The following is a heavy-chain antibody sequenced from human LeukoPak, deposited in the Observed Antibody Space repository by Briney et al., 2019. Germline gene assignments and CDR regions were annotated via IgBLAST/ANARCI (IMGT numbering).Heavy chain of an antibody. J-gene: IGHJ4*02. D-gene: IGHD3-16*01. CDR1: GFTFGIYG. CDR2: IRSGSSPK. Sequence: GGSLRLSCAASGFTFGIYGMNWIRQAPGKGLEWVSHIRSGSSPKYYADSVRGRFTLSRENAKNSLYLQMNSMRVEHTTVSCSARGDDGAHWGQGTVVTVFS. V-gene: IGHV3-48*04. CDR3: ARGDDGAH.